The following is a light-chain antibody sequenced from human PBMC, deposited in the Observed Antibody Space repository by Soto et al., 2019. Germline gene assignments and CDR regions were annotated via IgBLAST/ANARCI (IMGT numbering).Light chain of an antibody. Sequence: DIQMTQSPSSLSASVGDRVTITCRASQTISGYLNWYQQKPGKAAELLLYAASYSGNGVPSRFSGSVSGTYLTLTISSLQPEDLATYYCQQSYTTPLTFGGGTKVDVK. CDR1: QTISGY. CDR3: QQSYTTPLT. J-gene: IGKJ4*01. CDR2: AAS. V-gene: IGKV1-39*01.